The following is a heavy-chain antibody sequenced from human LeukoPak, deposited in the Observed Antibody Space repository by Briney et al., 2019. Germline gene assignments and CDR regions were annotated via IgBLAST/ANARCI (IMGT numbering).Heavy chain of an antibody. V-gene: IGHV4-61*01. CDR1: GGSVSSGSYY. CDR3: ARSQDIIAVPAALPVR. D-gene: IGHD2-2*01. CDR2: IYYSGST. J-gene: IGHJ4*02. Sequence: SETLSLTCTVSGGSVSSGSYYWSWIRQPPGKGLEWIGYIYYSGSTYYNPSLKSRVTISVDTSKNQFSLNLSSVTAADTAVYYCARSQDIIAVPAALPVRWGQGTLVTVSS.